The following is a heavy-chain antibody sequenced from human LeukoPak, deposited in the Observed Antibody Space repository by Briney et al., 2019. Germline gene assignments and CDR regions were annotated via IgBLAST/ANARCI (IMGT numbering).Heavy chain of an antibody. CDR1: GYTFTVYY. D-gene: IGHD2/OR15-2a*01. V-gene: IGHV1-2*02. Sequence: ASVKVSCKTSGYTFTVYYIHWVRQAPGQGLEWMGWITPKSGGTNYAQKFQGRVTMTRDTSISTVYMELSGLRSDDTAVYYCTRGVLLLGRGAFDIWGQGTKVNVSS. CDR2: ITPKSGGT. J-gene: IGHJ3*02. CDR3: TRGVLLLGRGAFDI.